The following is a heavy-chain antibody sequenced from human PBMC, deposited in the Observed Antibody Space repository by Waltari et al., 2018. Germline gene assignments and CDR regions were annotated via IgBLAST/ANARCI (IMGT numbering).Heavy chain of an antibody. J-gene: IGHJ4*02. D-gene: IGHD4-17*01. Sequence: QLQLQESGPGLVKPSETLSLTCTVSGGSISSSSYYWGWIRQPPGKGLEWIGSIYYSGSTYYHPSLKSRVTISVDTSKNQFSLKLSSVTAADTAVYYCARLSEVKYSYGNDYGDYDFDYWGQGTLVTVSS. CDR3: ARLSEVKYSYGNDYGDYDFDY. CDR2: IYYSGST. V-gene: IGHV4-39*01. CDR1: GGSISSSSYY.